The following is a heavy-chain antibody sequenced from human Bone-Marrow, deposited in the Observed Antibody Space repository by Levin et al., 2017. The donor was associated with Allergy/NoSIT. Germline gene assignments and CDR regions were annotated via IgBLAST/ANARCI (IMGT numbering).Heavy chain of an antibody. Sequence: GGSLRLSCKGSGYSFTSYWIGWVRQMPGKGLEWMGIIYPGDSDTRYSPSFQGQVTISADKSISTAYLQWSSLKASDTAMYYCARRYDFWSGYPGTWFDPWGQGTLVTVSS. CDR1: GYSFTSYW. CDR3: ARRYDFWSGYPGTWFDP. V-gene: IGHV5-51*01. CDR2: IYPGDSDT. J-gene: IGHJ5*02. D-gene: IGHD3-3*01.